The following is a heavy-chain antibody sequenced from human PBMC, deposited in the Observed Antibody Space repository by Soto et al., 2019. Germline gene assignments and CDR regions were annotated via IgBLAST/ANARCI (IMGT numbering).Heavy chain of an antibody. CDR1: GGSISSSS. V-gene: IGHV4-59*08. CDR3: ASRGYDRQIDY. Sequence: SETLSLTCTVSGGSISSSSWSWIRQPPGKGLEWIGYIYYSGSTNYNPSLKSRVTISVDTSKNQFSLKLSSVTAADTAVYYCASRGYDRQIDYWGQGTLVTVS. J-gene: IGHJ4*02. D-gene: IGHD5-12*01. CDR2: IYYSGST.